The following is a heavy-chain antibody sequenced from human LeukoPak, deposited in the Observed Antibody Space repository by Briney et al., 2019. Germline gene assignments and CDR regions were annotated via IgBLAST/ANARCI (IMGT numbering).Heavy chain of an antibody. J-gene: IGHJ5*02. Sequence: PGGSLRLSCAASGFAFSYYGMHWVRHAPGKGLGWVAVISHDGSNIHYGDSVKGRFTISRDNSKNTVYLQMNSLRAEDTAIYYCAKDPYRVVVATGNYLDPWGQGTLVTVSS. V-gene: IGHV3-30*18. CDR1: GFAFSYYG. CDR3: AKDPYRVVVATGNYLDP. D-gene: IGHD2-15*01. CDR2: ISHDGSNI.